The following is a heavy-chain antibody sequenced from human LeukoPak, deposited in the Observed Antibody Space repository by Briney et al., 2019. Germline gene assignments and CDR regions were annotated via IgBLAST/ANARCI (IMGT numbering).Heavy chain of an antibody. J-gene: IGHJ4*02. Sequence: GSLRLSCAASGFTFSNAWMSWVRQAPGKGLEWVGRIKSKTDGGTTDYAAPVKGRFTISRDDSKNTLYLQMNSLKTEDTAVYYCARDRLGSSSSDETDYWGQGTLVTVSS. V-gene: IGHV3-15*01. CDR3: ARDRLGSSSSDETDY. CDR2: IKSKTDGGTT. D-gene: IGHD6-6*01. CDR1: GFTFSNAW.